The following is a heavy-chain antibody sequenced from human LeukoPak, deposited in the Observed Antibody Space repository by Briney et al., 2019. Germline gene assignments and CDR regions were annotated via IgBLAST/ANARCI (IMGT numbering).Heavy chain of an antibody. V-gene: IGHV3-74*01. CDR3: VSDHTGHDDY. D-gene: IGHD1-1*01. J-gene: IGHJ4*02. Sequence: GGSLRLSCAASGFTFSTYWMHWVRQAPGKGLVWVSRINTDGTTTTYADSVKGRFTISRDNAKNTLHLQMNSLRVEDTAVYYCVSDHTGHDDYWGQGTLVTVSS. CDR2: INTDGTTT. CDR1: GFTFSTYW.